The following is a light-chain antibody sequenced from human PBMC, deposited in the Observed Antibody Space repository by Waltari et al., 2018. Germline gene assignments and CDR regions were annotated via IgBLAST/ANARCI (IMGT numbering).Light chain of an antibody. V-gene: IGLV3-10*01. J-gene: IGLJ1*01. Sequence: SHELTQPPSVSVSPGQTARITCSGHELPRKYAYWFQQKSGQAPRLVIYEDTKRPSEIPERFSGSSSGTVATLTITGAQVDDEADYYCYSSDTTGLRVFGSGTTVVVL. CDR2: EDT. CDR1: ELPRKY. CDR3: YSSDTTGLRV.